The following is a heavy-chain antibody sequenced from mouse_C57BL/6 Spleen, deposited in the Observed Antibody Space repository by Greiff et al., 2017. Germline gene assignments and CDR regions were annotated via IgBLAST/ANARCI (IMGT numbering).Heavy chain of an antibody. J-gene: IGHJ2*01. CDR2: IDPSDSET. CDR1: GYTFTSYW. CDR3: ARRKDYYGSLDY. D-gene: IGHD1-1*01. V-gene: IGHV1-52*01. Sequence: QVQLQQPGAELVRPGSSVKLSCKASGYTFTSYWMHWVKQRPIQGLEWIGNIDPSDSETHYNQKFKDKATLTVDKSSSTAYMQLSILTSEDSAVYYCARRKDYYGSLDYWGQGTTLTVSS.